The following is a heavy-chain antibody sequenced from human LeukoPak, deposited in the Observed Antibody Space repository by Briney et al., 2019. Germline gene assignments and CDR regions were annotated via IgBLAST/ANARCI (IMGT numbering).Heavy chain of an antibody. D-gene: IGHD4-23*01. CDR2: ISSSSSYI. Sequence: GGSLRLSCAASEFTFSSYSMNWVRQAPGKGLEWVSSISSSSSYIYYADSVKGRFTISRDNAKNSLYLQMNSLRAEDTAVYYCARELTYAVTADMDVWGKGTTVTVSS. V-gene: IGHV3-21*01. CDR1: EFTFSSYS. CDR3: ARELTYAVTADMDV. J-gene: IGHJ6*03.